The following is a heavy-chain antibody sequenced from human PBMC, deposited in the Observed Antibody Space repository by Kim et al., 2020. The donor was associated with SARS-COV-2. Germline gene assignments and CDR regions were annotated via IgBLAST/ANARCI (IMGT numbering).Heavy chain of an antibody. CDR3: AKDGTAYCSSTSCAYYY. V-gene: IGHV3-33*06. Sequence: GGSLRLSCAASGFTFSSYGMHWVRQAPGKGLEWVAVIWYDGSTKYYADSVKGRFTISRDNSKNTLYLQMNSLRAEDTAVYYCAKDGTAYCSSTSCAYYY. CDR1: GFTFSSYG. CDR2: IWYDGSTK. J-gene: IGHJ6*01. D-gene: IGHD2-2*01.